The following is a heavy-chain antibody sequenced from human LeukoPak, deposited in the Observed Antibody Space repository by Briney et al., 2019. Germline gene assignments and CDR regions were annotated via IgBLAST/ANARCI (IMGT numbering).Heavy chain of an antibody. CDR3: ARAGLGSYDSSGSSAFDI. CDR2: IYTSGST. V-gene: IGHV4-4*07. Sequence: SGTLSLTCTVSGGSISSYYWSWIRQPAGKGLEWIGRIYTSGSTNYNPSLKSRVTMSVDTSKNQFSLKLSSVTAADTAVYYCARAGLGSYDSSGSSAFDIWGQGTMVTVSS. D-gene: IGHD3-22*01. CDR1: GGSISSYY. J-gene: IGHJ3*02.